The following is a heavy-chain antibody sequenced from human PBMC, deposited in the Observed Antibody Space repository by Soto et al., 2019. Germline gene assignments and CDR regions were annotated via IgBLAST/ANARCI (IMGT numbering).Heavy chain of an antibody. Sequence: QVQLVQSGDEVKKPGASVKVSCKASGYIFVNYGIAWVRQAPGQGLEWMGWISPYSGNTHYAGRVQGRLTMTTDTSKSTAYMDLGSLTSDDTAVYYCSMVDNYVTPTPQDVWGQGTTVTVS. J-gene: IGHJ6*02. CDR2: ISPYSGNT. D-gene: IGHD3-16*01. CDR1: GYIFVNYG. V-gene: IGHV1-18*01. CDR3: SMVDNYVTPTPQDV.